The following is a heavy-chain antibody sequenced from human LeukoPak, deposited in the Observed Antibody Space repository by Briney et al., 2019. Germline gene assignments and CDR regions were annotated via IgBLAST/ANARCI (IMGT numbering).Heavy chain of an antibody. CDR3: AKDYSKTSYYGSGTYYRPNWFDP. Sequence: PGGSLRLSCAASGFTFSSYGMHWVRQAPGKGLEWVAFIHYDGTNEYYADSVKGRFTISRDNSKNTLYLQMNSLRAEDTAVYYCAKDYSKTSYYGSGTYYRPNWFDPWGQGTLVTVSS. CDR1: GFTFSSYG. D-gene: IGHD3-10*01. CDR2: IHYDGTNE. J-gene: IGHJ5*02. V-gene: IGHV3-30*02.